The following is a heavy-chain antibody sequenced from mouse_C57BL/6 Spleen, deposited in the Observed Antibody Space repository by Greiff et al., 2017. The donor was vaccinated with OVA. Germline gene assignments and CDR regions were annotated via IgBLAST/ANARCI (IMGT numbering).Heavy chain of an antibody. CDR3: ARDYGSLFDY. V-gene: IGHV1-82*01. D-gene: IGHD1-1*01. CDR2: IYPGDGDT. J-gene: IGHJ2*01. Sequence: VKLQESGPELVKPGASVKISCKASGYAFSSSWMNWVKQRPGKGLEWIGRIYPGDGDTNYNGKFKGKATLTADKSSSTAYMQLSSLTSEDSAVYFCARDYGSLFDYWGQGTTLTVSS. CDR1: GYAFSSSW.